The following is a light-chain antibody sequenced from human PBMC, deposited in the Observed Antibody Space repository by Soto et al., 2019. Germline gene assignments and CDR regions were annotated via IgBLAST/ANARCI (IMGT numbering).Light chain of an antibody. CDR3: QKHNFWPPWK. J-gene: IGKJ1*01. V-gene: IGKV3-20*01. CDR1: QSVSSSY. Sequence: ETVLPPSQGTLSFAPVEISPLYCISRQSVSSSYLAWYQKKPVQAPRLLIYGASSRATGIPDRFSGSGSGTEFTLTIRRLKSEDFAVYYCQKHNFWPPWKCGHGTRVDIK. CDR2: GAS.